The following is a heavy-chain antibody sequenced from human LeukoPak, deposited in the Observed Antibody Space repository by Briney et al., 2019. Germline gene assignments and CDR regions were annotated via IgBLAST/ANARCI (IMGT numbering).Heavy chain of an antibody. CDR2: ISGDGGGT. CDR3: AKYWGLSRTGVEY. Sequence: PGGSLRLSCAASGFIFGTCAMSWVRQPPGKGLEWVSGISGDGGGTYYPDSVKGRFTISRDNSKNTLHLQMNSLRAEDTAVYYCAKYWGLSRTGVEYWGQGTLVTVSS. J-gene: IGHJ4*02. CDR1: GFIFGTCA. D-gene: IGHD7-27*01. V-gene: IGHV3-23*01.